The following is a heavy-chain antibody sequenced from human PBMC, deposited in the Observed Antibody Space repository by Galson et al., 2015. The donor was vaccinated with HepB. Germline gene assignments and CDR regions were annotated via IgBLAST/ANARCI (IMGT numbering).Heavy chain of an antibody. Sequence: SLRLSCAASGFTFSSYGMHWVRQAPGKGLEWVAVISYDGSNKYYADSVKGRFTISRDNSKNTLYLQMNSLRAEDTAVYYCAKADDSSGYRGYFDYWGQGTLVTVSS. CDR3: AKADDSSGYRGYFDY. J-gene: IGHJ4*02. V-gene: IGHV3-30*18. D-gene: IGHD3-22*01. CDR1: GFTFSSYG. CDR2: ISYDGSNK.